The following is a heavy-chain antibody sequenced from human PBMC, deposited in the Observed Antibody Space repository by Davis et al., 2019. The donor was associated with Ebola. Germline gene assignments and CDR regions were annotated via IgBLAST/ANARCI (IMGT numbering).Heavy chain of an antibody. D-gene: IGHD3-16*01. J-gene: IGHJ4*02. CDR3: ARKSTFFDY. V-gene: IGHV3-7*03. CDR2: IKQDGSEK. CDR1: GFTFSNYW. Sequence: PGGSLRPSCPAPGFTFSNYWMSWVRQAPGKGLEWVANIKQDGSEKYYVDSVKGRFTISRDNAKNSLYLQMNSLRAEDTAVYYCARKSTFFDYWGQGTRVTVSS.